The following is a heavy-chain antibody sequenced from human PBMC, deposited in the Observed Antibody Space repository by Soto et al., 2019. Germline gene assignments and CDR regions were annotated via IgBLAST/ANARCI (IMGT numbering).Heavy chain of an antibody. Sequence: EVQLAESGGGLAQPGGSLRLSCAASGFTLSGYAMDWVRQAPGKGLEYVSGISSNGVGTYYANSVQGRFTISRDNSKNPVDLQMGRLRPEDMGVYYLARPGRPEFLYLELWGKGTTVTVSS. CDR1: GFTLSGYA. CDR3: ARPGRPEFLYLEL. J-gene: IGHJ6*03. CDR2: ISSNGVGT. D-gene: IGHD6-6*01. V-gene: IGHV3-64*01.